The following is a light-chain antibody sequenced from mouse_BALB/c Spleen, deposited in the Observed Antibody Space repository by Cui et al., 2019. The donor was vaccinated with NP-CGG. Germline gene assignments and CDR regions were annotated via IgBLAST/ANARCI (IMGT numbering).Light chain of an antibody. J-gene: IGLJ1*01. Sequence: QAVVTKESALTTSPGETVTLTCRSSTGAVTTSNYANWVQEKPDHLFTGLIGGTNNRAPGVPARFSGSLIGDKAALTITGAQTEDGAIYFCALWYSNHWVFGGGTKLTVL. CDR3: ALWYSNHWV. CDR1: TGAVTTSNY. CDR2: GTN. V-gene: IGLV1*01.